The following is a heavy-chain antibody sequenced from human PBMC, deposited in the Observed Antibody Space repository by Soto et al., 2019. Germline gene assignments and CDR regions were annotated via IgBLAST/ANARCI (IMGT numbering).Heavy chain of an antibody. J-gene: IGHJ4*02. V-gene: IGHV4-4*02. CDR2: IAQSGTT. D-gene: IGHD1-26*01. Sequence: PSETLSLTCAVSGASISSDNRWTWVRQPPGEGLEWIGEIAQSGTTKYNPSLAGRVTISVDKSKNQFSLRLTSMTAADTAVYYCARGRGLHDYWGQGTLVTVSS. CDR1: GASISSDNR. CDR3: ARGRGLHDY.